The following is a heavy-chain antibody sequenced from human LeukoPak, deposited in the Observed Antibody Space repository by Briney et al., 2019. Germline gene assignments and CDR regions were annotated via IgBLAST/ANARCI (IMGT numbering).Heavy chain of an antibody. CDR2: ISSSSSYI. CDR3: AKAHRLRYFDWSLFDY. V-gene: IGHV3-21*01. CDR1: GFTFSSYS. J-gene: IGHJ4*02. Sequence: PGGSLRLSCAASGFTFSSYSMNWVCQAPGKGLEWVSSISSSSSYIYYADSVKGRFTISRDNAKNSLYLQMNSLRAEDTAVYYCAKAHRLRYFDWSLFDYWGQGTLVTVSS. D-gene: IGHD3-9*01.